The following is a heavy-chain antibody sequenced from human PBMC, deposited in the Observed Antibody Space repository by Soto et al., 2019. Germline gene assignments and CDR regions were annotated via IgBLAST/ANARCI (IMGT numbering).Heavy chain of an antibody. J-gene: IGHJ5*02. D-gene: IGHD3-22*01. CDR2: VHHSGST. CDR1: GGSVSSSNW. Sequence: PSETLSLTCAVSGGSVSSSNWWSWVRQPPGKGLEWIGEVHHSGSTNSNPSLKSRVTISVDKSKNQFSLKLSSVTAADTAVYYCARARFADYYDSSGYYSNWFDPWGQGNMVT. CDR3: ARARFADYYDSSGYYSNWFDP. V-gene: IGHV4-4*02.